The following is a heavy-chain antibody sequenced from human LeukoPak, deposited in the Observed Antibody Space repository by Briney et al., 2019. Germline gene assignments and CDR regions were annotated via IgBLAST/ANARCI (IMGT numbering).Heavy chain of an antibody. CDR2: ISYDGSNK. CDR1: EFTFSSYG. D-gene: IGHD2-2*01. V-gene: IGHV3-30*03. CDR3: ATSASRHCSSTSCYYYYGMDV. J-gene: IGHJ6*02. Sequence: PGRSLRLSCAASEFTFSSYGTHWVRQAPGKGLEWVAVISYDGSNKYYADSVKGRFTISRDNSKNTLYLQMNSLRAEDTAVYYCATSASRHCSSTSCYYYYGMDVWGQGTTVTVSS.